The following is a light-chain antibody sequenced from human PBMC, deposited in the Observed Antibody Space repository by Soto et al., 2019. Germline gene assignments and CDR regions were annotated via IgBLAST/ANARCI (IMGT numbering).Light chain of an antibody. CDR2: LAS. V-gene: IGKV1-9*01. CDR3: QQLNAYPRT. Sequence: DIQLTQSPSFLSTSVGDKVTITCRASQGIGSYLAWYQQKPGKAPKFLICLASTLQSGVPSRFSGTGSGTEFNLTISNLQPEDFATYYCQQLNAYPRTFGRGTNVE. J-gene: IGKJ1*01. CDR1: QGIGSY.